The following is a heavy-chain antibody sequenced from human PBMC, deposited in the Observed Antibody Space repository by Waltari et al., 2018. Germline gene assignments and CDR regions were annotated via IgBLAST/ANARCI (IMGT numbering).Heavy chain of an antibody. Sequence: QVQLQESGPGLVQPSATLSLTCTVSGGSVRSYYWSWIRLPPGKGLEWIGYIYYSGSTNYNPSLKSRVTISVDTSKNQFSLKLSSVTAADTAVYYCARVCDYDSSGYYNWNWFDPWGQGTLVTVSS. J-gene: IGHJ5*02. CDR1: GGSVRSYY. V-gene: IGHV4-59*02. CDR2: IYYSGST. CDR3: ARVCDYDSSGYYNWNWFDP. D-gene: IGHD3-22*01.